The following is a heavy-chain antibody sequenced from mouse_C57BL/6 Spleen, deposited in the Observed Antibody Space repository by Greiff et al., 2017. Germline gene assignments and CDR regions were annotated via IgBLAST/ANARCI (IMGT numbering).Heavy chain of an antibody. Sequence: VQLQQSGAELVRPGASVTLSCKASGYTFTDYEMHWVKQTPVHGLEWIGAIDPETGGTAYNQKFKGKAILTADKSSSTAYMELRSLTSEDSAVYYCTRNYGNYRYYFDYWGQGTTLTVSS. CDR2: IDPETGGT. V-gene: IGHV1-15*01. D-gene: IGHD2-1*01. J-gene: IGHJ2*01. CDR3: TRNYGNYRYYFDY. CDR1: GYTFTDYE.